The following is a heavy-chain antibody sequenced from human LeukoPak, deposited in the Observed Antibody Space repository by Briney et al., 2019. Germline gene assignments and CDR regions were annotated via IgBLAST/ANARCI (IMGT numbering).Heavy chain of an antibody. J-gene: IGHJ4*02. CDR1: GFTFSSYA. CDR2: ISGSGGST. D-gene: IGHD3-3*01. Sequence: GGSLRLSCAASGFTFSSYAMSWVRQAPGKGLEWVSAISGSGGSTYYADSVKGRFTISRDNSKNTLYLQMNSLKTEDTAVYYCTTDLNYDFWSGYYWDYWGQGTLVTVSS. CDR3: TTDLNYDFWSGYYWDY. V-gene: IGHV3-23*01.